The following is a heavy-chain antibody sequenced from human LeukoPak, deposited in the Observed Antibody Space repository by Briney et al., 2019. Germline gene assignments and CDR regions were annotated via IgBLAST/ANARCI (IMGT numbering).Heavy chain of an antibody. Sequence: ASVKVSCKASGYTFTSYYMHWVRQAPGQGLEWMGIVNPSGGSTSYAQKFQGRVTMTRDTSTSTVYMELSSLRSEDTAVYYCARAGYTGKFDYWGQGTLVTVSS. CDR2: VNPSGGST. CDR1: GYTFTSYY. J-gene: IGHJ4*02. V-gene: IGHV1-46*01. D-gene: IGHD6-13*01. CDR3: ARAGYTGKFDY.